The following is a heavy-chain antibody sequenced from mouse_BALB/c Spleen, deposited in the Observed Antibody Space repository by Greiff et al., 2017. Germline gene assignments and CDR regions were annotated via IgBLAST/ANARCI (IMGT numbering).Heavy chain of an antibody. Sequence: VQLQQSGAELVGSGASVKLSCTASGFNIKDYYMHWVKQRPEQGLEWIGWIDPENGDTEYAPKFQGKATMTADTSSNTAYLQLSSLTSEDTAVYYCKRGNYDYAMDYWGQGTSVTVSS. V-gene: IGHV14-4*02. CDR3: KRGNYDYAMDY. J-gene: IGHJ4*01. CDR1: GFNIKDYY. CDR2: IDPENGDT. D-gene: IGHD2-1*01.